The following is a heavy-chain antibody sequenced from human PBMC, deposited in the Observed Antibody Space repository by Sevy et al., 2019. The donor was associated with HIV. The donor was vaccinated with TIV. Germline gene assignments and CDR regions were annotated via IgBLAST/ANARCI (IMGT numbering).Heavy chain of an antibody. Sequence: GGSLRLSCAASGFTFSSFGMYWARQAPGEGLEWVAIIWYDGKNALYADSVKGRFTISIDNSKNTLYLQMNSLRAEDTAVYYCARDLEEWELRYLGYWGQGTLVTVSS. CDR1: GFTFSSFG. V-gene: IGHV3-33*01. CDR3: ARDLEEWELRYLGY. CDR2: IWYDGKNA. J-gene: IGHJ4*02. D-gene: IGHD1-26*01.